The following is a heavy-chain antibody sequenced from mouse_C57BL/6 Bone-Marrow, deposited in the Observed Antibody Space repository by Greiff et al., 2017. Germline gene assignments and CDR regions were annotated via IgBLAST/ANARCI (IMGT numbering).Heavy chain of an antibody. J-gene: IGHJ2*01. D-gene: IGHD1-1*01. Sequence: VQLQQPVAELVRPGASVKLSCTASGFNIKNTYMNWVKQRPEQGLEWIGRIDPANGNTKYAPQFPGKATITADTSSNTAYLQLSSLTSEDTAIYCCARDYYGSRFDYWGQGTTLTVSS. CDR3: ARDYYGSRFDY. CDR1: GFNIKNTY. V-gene: IGHV14-3*01. CDR2: IDPANGNT.